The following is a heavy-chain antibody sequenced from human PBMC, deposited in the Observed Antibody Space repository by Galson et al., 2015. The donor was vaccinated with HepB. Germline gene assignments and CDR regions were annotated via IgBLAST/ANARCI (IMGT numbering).Heavy chain of an antibody. CDR2: FDPEDGET. V-gene: IGHV1-24*01. CDR1: GYTLTELS. Sequence: SVKVSCKVSGYTLTELSMHWVRQAPGKGLEWMGGFDPEDGETIYAQKFQGRVTMTEDTSTDTAYMELSSLRSEDTAVYYCATLPTNCGGDCYADWGQGTLVTVSS. J-gene: IGHJ4*02. CDR3: ATLPTNCGGDCYAD. D-gene: IGHD2-21*02.